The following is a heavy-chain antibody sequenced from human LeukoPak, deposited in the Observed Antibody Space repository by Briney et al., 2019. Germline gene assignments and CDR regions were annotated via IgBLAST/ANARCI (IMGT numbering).Heavy chain of an antibody. J-gene: IGHJ4*02. CDR2: VYYTGAS. Sequence: SETLSLTCTVSGGSISSGDYYWSWIRQPPGKGLEWIGSVYYTGASYYNPSLKSRVTISIDTSKNHFSLNLTSVTAADTAVYYCARGAPPQNWGQGALVTVSS. V-gene: IGHV4-39*07. CDR1: GGSISSGDYY. CDR3: ARGAPPQN.